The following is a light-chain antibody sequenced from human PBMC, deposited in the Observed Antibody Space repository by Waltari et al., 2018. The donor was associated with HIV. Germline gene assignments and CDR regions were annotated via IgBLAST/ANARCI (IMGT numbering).Light chain of an antibody. CDR3: AAYAGNNIVI. J-gene: IGLJ2*01. CDR1: SRDIGYFND. Sequence: QSALTQPPSASGSPGQSVTVSCTGTSRDIGYFNDISWYQHHPGKAPKLLIYHVNKRPSGVPDRFSASKSGAPASLTVSGLLAEDEADYYCAAYAGNNIVIFGGGTKVTV. V-gene: IGLV2-8*01. CDR2: HVN.